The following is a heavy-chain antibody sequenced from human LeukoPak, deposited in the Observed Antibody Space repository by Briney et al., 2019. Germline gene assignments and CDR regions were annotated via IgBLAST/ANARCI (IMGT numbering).Heavy chain of an antibody. V-gene: IGHV3-33*01. J-gene: IGHJ4*02. D-gene: IGHD3-22*01. CDR2: IWSDGSNK. Sequence: PGRSLRLSCAASGFTFSSYGMHWVRQAPGKGLEWLAVIWSDGSNKYYADSAKGRFTISRDNSKNTLYLQMNNLGAEDTAVYYCARAAYYDSSGYYYGIDFWGQGTLVTVSS. CDR3: ARAAYYDSSGYYYGIDF. CDR1: GFTFSSYG.